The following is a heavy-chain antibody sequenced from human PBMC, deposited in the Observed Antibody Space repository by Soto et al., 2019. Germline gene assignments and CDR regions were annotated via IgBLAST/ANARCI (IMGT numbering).Heavy chain of an antibody. Sequence: PWGSLRLSCAASGFTFSGSAMHWVRQAYGKGLEWVGRIRSKANSYATAYAASVKGRITISRDDSKNTAYLQMNSMKTEDTAIYFLARGGDCISATCFGNNYHYYAMDVWGQGTLVTVSS. D-gene: IGHD2-2*01. CDR2: IRSKANSYAT. J-gene: IGHJ6*02. CDR1: GFTFSGSA. V-gene: IGHV3-73*01. CDR3: ARGGDCISATCFGNNYHYYAMDV.